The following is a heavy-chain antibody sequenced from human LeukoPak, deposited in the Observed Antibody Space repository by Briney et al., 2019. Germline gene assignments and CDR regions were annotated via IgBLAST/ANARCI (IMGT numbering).Heavy chain of an antibody. J-gene: IGHJ4*02. D-gene: IGHD5-18*01. Sequence: GGSLRLSCAASGFRFSSFEMNWVRLAPGKGLEWVSYISSGGRTMYYADSVKGRFTISRDNAKDSLYLHMNSLGAEDTGVYFCARGAPWIQLWQFDHWGQGTQVTVSS. CDR2: ISSGGRTM. V-gene: IGHV3-48*03. CDR1: GFRFSSFE. CDR3: ARGAPWIQLWQFDH.